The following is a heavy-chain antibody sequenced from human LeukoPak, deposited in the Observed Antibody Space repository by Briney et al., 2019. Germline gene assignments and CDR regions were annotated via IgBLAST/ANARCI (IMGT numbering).Heavy chain of an antibody. Sequence: GGSLRLSCAASGFTFSSYGMTWVRQAPGKGLEWVSYISSSSSTIYYADSVKGRFTISRDNAKNSLYLQMNSLRAEDTAVYYCARCPYSFGFAPPDFWGQGTLATVSS. CDR3: ARCPYSFGFAPPDF. CDR1: GFTFSSYG. V-gene: IGHV3-48*01. D-gene: IGHD5-18*01. J-gene: IGHJ4*02. CDR2: ISSSSSTI.